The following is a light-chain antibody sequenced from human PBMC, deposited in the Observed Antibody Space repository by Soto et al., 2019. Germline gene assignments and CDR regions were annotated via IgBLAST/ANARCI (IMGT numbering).Light chain of an antibody. J-gene: IGLJ3*02. V-gene: IGLV2-14*01. Sequence: QSALTQPASVSGSPGQSITISCTGTSSDVGSYNYVSWYQQHPGKAPKLMIYEVNNPPSGVSNRFSGSKSGNTASLTISGLQADDEANYYCSSDTSISTRVFGGGTKLTVL. CDR3: SSDTSISTRV. CDR1: SSDVGSYNY. CDR2: EVN.